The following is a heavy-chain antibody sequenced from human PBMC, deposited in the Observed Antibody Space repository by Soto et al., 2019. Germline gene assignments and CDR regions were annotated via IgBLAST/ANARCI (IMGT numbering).Heavy chain of an antibody. CDR2: INPNSGGT. J-gene: IGHJ4*02. D-gene: IGHD5-12*01. CDR1: GYTFTSYG. CDR3: ARTTAVEMATTYYFDY. Sequence: ASVKVSCKASGYTFTSYGISWVRQAPGQGLEWMGWINPNSGGTNYAQKFQGWVTMTRDTSISTAYMELSRLRSDDTAVYYCARTTAVEMATTYYFDYWGQGTLVTVSS. V-gene: IGHV1-2*04.